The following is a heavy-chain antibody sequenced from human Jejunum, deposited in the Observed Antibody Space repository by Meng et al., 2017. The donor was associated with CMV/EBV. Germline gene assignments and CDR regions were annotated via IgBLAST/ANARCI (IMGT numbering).Heavy chain of an antibody. J-gene: IGHJ5*02. CDR1: AGPISGYY. CDR3: ARESGSYYWFDP. D-gene: IGHD1-26*01. Sequence: QVLLTESGPGLVKSSDTLSLTCFVSAGPISGYYWSWIRQPAGKGLEWIGRIYTSGSTHYNPSLKSRLTMSVDLAKNQISLKLSSVTAADTAVYYCARESGSYYWFDPWGQGTLVTVSS. V-gene: IGHV4-4*07. CDR2: IYTSGST.